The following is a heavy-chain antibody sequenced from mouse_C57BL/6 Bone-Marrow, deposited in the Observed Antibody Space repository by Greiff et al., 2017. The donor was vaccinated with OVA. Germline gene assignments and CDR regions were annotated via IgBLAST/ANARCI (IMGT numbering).Heavy chain of an antibody. V-gene: IGHV1-76*01. CDR1: GYTFTDYY. Sequence: QVHVKQSGAELVRPGASVKLSCKASGYTFTDYYINWVKQRPGQGLEWIARIYPGSGNTYYNEKFKGKATLTAEKSSSTAYMQLSSLTSEDSAVYFCARNLYYYGSPWYFDVWGTGTTVTVSS. CDR3: ARNLYYYGSPWYFDV. CDR2: IYPGSGNT. J-gene: IGHJ1*03. D-gene: IGHD1-1*01.